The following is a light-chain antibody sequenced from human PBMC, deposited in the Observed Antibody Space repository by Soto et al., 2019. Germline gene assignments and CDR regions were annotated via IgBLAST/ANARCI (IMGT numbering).Light chain of an antibody. CDR3: CSYAGSSTFYV. V-gene: IGLV2-23*02. Sequence: QSVLTQPASVSGSPGQSITISCTGTSSDVRSYNLVSWYQLYPGKAPKLMIYEVSMRPSGVSNRFSGSKSGNTASLTISGLQAEDEADYYCCSYAGSSTFYVFGTGTKVTVL. CDR2: EVS. CDR1: SSDVRSYNL. J-gene: IGLJ1*01.